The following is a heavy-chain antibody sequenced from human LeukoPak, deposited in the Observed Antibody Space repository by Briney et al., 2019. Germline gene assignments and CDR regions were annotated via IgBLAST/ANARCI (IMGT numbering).Heavy chain of an antibody. Sequence: SETLSLTCTVSGDSISSGRNYWAWVRQPPGKGLEWIASIYYSGSTSYNPSLSSRVSISVDTSKNQVSLKLTSVTATDNYCARHLSGTTVAHYFDFWGQGTLVPISS. CDR3: ARHLSGTTVAHYFDF. D-gene: IGHD1-1*01. CDR2: IYYSGST. CDR1: GDSISSGRNY. J-gene: IGHJ4*02. V-gene: IGHV4-39*01.